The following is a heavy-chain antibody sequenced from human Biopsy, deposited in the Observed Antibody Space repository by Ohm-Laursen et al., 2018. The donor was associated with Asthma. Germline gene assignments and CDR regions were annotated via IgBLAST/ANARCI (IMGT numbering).Heavy chain of an antibody. CDR1: GGTFNTYV. D-gene: IGHD2-2*01. J-gene: IGHJ4*02. Sequence: SSVKVSCKSLGGTFNTYVIGWVRQALGQGLEWMGGINSVFGTTTYPQKFQDRVTITADDSTSTVYMELSSLRSEDTAVYYCARKAGSCISRTCYSLDFWGQGTLVTVPS. V-gene: IGHV1-69*01. CDR2: INSVFGTT. CDR3: ARKAGSCISRTCYSLDF.